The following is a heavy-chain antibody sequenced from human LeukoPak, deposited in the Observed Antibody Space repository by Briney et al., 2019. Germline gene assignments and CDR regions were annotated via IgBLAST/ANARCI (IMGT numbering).Heavy chain of an antibody. D-gene: IGHD3-22*01. Sequence: ASVKVSCKASGYTFTSYGIGWVRQAPGQGLEWMGWISAYNGDTNYAQKLQGRVTMTTDTSTSTAYMELRSLRSDDTAVYYCARDRSYYYDSSGYYPLDYWGQGTLVTVSS. CDR2: ISAYNGDT. CDR3: ARDRSYYYDSSGYYPLDY. V-gene: IGHV1-18*01. CDR1: GYTFTSYG. J-gene: IGHJ4*02.